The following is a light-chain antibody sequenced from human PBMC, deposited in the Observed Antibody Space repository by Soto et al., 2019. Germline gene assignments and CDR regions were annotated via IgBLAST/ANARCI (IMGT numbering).Light chain of an antibody. CDR1: SSDVGGYNY. Sequence: QSALTQPASVSGSPGQSITISCTGTSSDVGGYNYVSWYQQHPGKAPKLMIYDVSNRPSGVSNCFSGSKSGNTAPLTISGLQAEDEADYYCSSYTSSSTLVFGGGTKLTVL. J-gene: IGLJ2*01. CDR2: DVS. CDR3: SSYTSSSTLV. V-gene: IGLV2-14*01.